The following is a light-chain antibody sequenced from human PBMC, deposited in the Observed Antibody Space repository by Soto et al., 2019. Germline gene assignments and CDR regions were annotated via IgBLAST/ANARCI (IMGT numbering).Light chain of an antibody. Sequence: DSELTQSPATLSASIGDRVAITCRASDNIAPWVAWYQQKPGKAPKLLIYKAANLADEVPSRFAGSGSGTDFTLTITRLQPDDFATYYCQHYNSFSRTFGQGTKVDIK. CDR2: KAA. CDR1: DNIAPW. CDR3: QHYNSFSRT. J-gene: IGKJ1*01. V-gene: IGKV1-5*03.